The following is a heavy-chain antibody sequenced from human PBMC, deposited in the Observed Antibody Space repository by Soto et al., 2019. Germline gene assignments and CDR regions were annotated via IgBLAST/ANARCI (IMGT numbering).Heavy chain of an antibody. J-gene: IGHJ4*02. CDR2: MNPNSGNK. D-gene: IGHD3-22*01. Sequence: QVQLVQSGAEVKKPGASVKVSCKASGDTFTSYDINWVRQATGQGLEWMGWMNPNSGNKGYAQKFQGRGTMTRNSSINTAYMELSSLRSEDTAVYYCASLAYYDTPDYWGQGTLVTVSS. CDR3: ASLAYYDTPDY. V-gene: IGHV1-8*01. CDR1: GDTFTSYD.